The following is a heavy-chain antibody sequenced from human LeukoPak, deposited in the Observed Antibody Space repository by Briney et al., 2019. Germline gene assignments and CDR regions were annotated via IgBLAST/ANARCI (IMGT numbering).Heavy chain of an antibody. Sequence: ASVKVSCKASGYTFTSYGISWVRQAPGQGLEWMGWISAYNGNTNYAQKLQGRVTMTTDTFTSTAYMELRRLRSDDTAVYYCARGSGWFGESERSFDPWGQGTLVTVSS. CDR1: GYTFTSYG. D-gene: IGHD3-10*01. CDR2: ISAYNGNT. V-gene: IGHV1-18*04. J-gene: IGHJ5*02. CDR3: ARGSGWFGESERSFDP.